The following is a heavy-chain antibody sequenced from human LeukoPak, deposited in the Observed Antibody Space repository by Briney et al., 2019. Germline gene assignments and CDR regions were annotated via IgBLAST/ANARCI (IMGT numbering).Heavy chain of an antibody. J-gene: IGHJ3*02. D-gene: IGHD3-10*01. CDR1: GGSISSYY. CDR3: ARGDGLWFGELLSAFDI. Sequence: NPSETRSLTCTVSGGSISSYYWSWIRQPPGKGLEWIGYIYYSGSTNYNPSLKSRVTISVDTSTNQFSLKLSSVTAADTAVYYCARGDGLWFGELLSAFDIWGREKMVTVSS. V-gene: IGHV4-59*01. CDR2: IYYSGST.